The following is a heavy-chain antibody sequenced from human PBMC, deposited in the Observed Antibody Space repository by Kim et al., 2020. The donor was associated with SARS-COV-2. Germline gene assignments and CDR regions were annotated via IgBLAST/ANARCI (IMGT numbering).Heavy chain of an antibody. V-gene: IGHV3-72*01. CDR2: NRNRDNGYTT. Sequence: GGSLRLSCAASGFIFSDHYMDWVRQAPGKGLEWVGRNRNRDNGYTTEYAPSVIGRFTVSRDDSENSLYLQMNSLKTEDTALYYCATDLAAAGPSGFDPWGQGTLVTVSS. CDR3: ATDLAAAGPSGFDP. D-gene: IGHD6-13*01. J-gene: IGHJ5*02. CDR1: GFIFSDHY.